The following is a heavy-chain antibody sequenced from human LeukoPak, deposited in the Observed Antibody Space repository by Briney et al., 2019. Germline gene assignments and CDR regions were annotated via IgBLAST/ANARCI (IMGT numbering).Heavy chain of an antibody. D-gene: IGHD1-1*01. CDR1: GGTFSSHA. CDR2: IIPISGTA. Sequence: GASVRVSCKASGGTFSSHAIAWVRQAPGQGPEWMGGIIPISGTANYAQKFQGRVTITTDESTSTAYLELSSLASDDTAVYYCAKASWVSNADAVLWGQGTVVTVSS. J-gene: IGHJ4*02. CDR3: AKASWVSNADAVL. V-gene: IGHV1-69*05.